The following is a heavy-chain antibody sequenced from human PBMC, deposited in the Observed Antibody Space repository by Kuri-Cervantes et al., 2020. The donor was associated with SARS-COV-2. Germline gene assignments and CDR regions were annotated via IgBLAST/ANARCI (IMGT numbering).Heavy chain of an antibody. D-gene: IGHD3-22*01. J-gene: IGHJ5*02. Sequence: SETLSLTCTVSDGSISKYYWSWIRQPPGKGLEWIGYIYHSGSTNYNPSLNSRVTISIDTFENQFALRLSTVTAADTAVYYCARGGTYYYDRSGFDWFDPWGQGTLVTVSS. V-gene: IGHV4-59*01. CDR2: IYHSGST. CDR3: ARGGTYYYDRSGFDWFDP. CDR1: DGSISKYY.